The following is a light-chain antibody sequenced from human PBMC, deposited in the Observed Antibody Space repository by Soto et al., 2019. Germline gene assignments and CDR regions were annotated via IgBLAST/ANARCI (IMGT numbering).Light chain of an antibody. V-gene: IGLV2-14*01. CDR3: SSYTSSSTV. CDR1: SSDVGAYKY. CDR2: EGS. J-gene: IGLJ1*01. Sequence: QSVLTQPASVSGSPGQSITISCTGTSSDVGAYKYVSWYQHHPGKAPKLMIYEGSNRPSGVSSRFSGSKSGNTASLTISGLQAEDEADYYCSSYTSSSTVFGTGTKLTVL.